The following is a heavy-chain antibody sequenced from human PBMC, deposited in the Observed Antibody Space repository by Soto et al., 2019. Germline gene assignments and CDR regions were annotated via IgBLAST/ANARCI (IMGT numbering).Heavy chain of an antibody. Sequence: SETLSLTCTVSGDSVSSGSFYWSWIRQPPGKGLEWIGSIYFNGKTDYNPSLQSRVTVSVDTSKNQFSLRLSSVTAADTAVYYCAGFSSGTYLFDLWGQGTPVTVSS. J-gene: IGHJ5*02. CDR1: GDSVSSGSFY. CDR3: AGFSSGTYLFDL. D-gene: IGHD1-26*01. V-gene: IGHV4-61*01. CDR2: IYFNGKT.